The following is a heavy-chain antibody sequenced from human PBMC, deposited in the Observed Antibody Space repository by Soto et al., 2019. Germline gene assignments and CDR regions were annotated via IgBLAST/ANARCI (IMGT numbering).Heavy chain of an antibody. D-gene: IGHD2-8*01. CDR1: GYTFTRYG. V-gene: IGHV1-18*01. Sequence: QGQLVQSGGEAKKPGASVKVSCKASGYTFTRYGISWVRQAPGQGLEWMGWISGYNGDTNYAQKFQGRVTMTIDTSTSTAYMELRSPTSDDTAVYYCAKNGQPPYYYYGMDVWGQGTTVTVSS. CDR3: AKNGQPPYYYYGMDV. CDR2: ISGYNGDT. J-gene: IGHJ6*02.